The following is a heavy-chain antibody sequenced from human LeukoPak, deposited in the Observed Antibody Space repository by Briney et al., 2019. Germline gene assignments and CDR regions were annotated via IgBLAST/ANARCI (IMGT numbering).Heavy chain of an antibody. J-gene: IGHJ4*02. Sequence: GGSLRLSCAAPGFTFSSYSMNWVRQAPGKGLEWVSSISSSSSYIYYADSVKGRFTISRDNAKNSLYLQMNSLRAEDTAVYYCARDLWYSGYDPPYWGQGTLVTVSS. V-gene: IGHV3-21*01. CDR1: GFTFSSYS. CDR2: ISSSSSYI. CDR3: ARDLWYSGYDPPY. D-gene: IGHD5-12*01.